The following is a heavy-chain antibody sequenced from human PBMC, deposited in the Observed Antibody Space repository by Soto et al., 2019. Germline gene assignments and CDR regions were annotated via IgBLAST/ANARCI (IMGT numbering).Heavy chain of an antibody. D-gene: IGHD1-26*01. V-gene: IGHV4-31*03. CDR2: SYYSGST. CDR3: ARVLVGATGWFDP. CDR1: GGSISSGGYY. J-gene: IGHJ5*02. Sequence: QVQLQESGPGLVKPSQTLSLTCTVSGGSISSGGYYWSWIRQHPGKGLEWNGYSYYSGSTYYNPSLRSRVTTSVAPSKNQFSLKLSSVTAADTAVYYCARVLVGATGWFDPWGQGTLVTVSS.